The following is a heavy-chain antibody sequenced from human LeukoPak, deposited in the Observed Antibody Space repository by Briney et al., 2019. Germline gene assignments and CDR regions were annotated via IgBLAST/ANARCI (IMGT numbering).Heavy chain of an antibody. CDR1: GGSISSSSLY. V-gene: IGHV4-39*01. CDR3: ARLNQGNRFDY. J-gene: IGHJ4*02. D-gene: IGHD1-14*01. CDR2: IYYSGNT. Sequence: SETLSLTCTVSGGSISSSSLYWGWIRQPPGKGLEWIGSIYYSGNTFYNPSLKSRVTISVDTSKNQFSLKLSSITAADTAVYYCARLNQGNRFDYWGQGALVSVSS.